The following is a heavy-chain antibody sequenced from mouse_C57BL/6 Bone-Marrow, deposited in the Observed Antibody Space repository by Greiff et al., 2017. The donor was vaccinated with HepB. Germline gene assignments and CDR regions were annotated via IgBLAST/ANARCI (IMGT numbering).Heavy chain of an antibody. CDR2: IYPGSGST. V-gene: IGHV1-55*01. Sequence: QVQLQQSGPVLVKPGASVKMSCKASGYTFTDYYMNWVKQRPGQGLEWIGDIYPGSGSTNYNEKFKSKATLTVDTSSSTAYMQLSSLTSEDSAVYYCALIYYGNYGFAYWGQGTLVTVSA. D-gene: IGHD2-1*01. CDR1: GYTFTDYY. J-gene: IGHJ3*01. CDR3: ALIYYGNYGFAY.